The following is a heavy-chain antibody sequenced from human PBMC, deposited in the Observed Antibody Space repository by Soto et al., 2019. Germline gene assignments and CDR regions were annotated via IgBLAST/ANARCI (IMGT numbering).Heavy chain of an antibody. Sequence: QVQLVQSGAEVTKPGSSVTVSCTASGDTFSRSTLSWVRQAPGQRLEWMGRIIPMLGMSNSALKFQGRITISADTSTNKVYMHLKSLRSDDTAVYYCATSYGSGSAPFDSSRQGTLATVSS. J-gene: IGHJ4*02. CDR3: ATSYGSGSAPFDS. CDR1: GDTFSRST. CDR2: IIPMLGMS. D-gene: IGHD3-10*01. V-gene: IGHV1-69*02.